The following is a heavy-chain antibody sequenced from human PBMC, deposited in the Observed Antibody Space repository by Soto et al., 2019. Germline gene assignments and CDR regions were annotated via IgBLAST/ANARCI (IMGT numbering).Heavy chain of an antibody. D-gene: IGHD3-16*02. Sequence: SVKVSCKASGGTFRSYAISWVRQAPGQGVEWMGGIIPIFGTANYAQKFQGRVTITADESTSTAYMELSSLRSEDTAVYYCARDLDGYIWGSYRPKINYWGQGTLVTVSS. J-gene: IGHJ4*02. CDR3: ARDLDGYIWGSYRPKINY. CDR2: IIPIFGTA. CDR1: GGTFRSYA. V-gene: IGHV1-69*13.